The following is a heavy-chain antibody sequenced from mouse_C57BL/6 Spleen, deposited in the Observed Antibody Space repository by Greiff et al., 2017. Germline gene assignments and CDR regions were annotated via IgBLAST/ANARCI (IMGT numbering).Heavy chain of an antibody. CDR3: TRDYGSSPFAY. D-gene: IGHD1-1*01. CDR2: IDPETGGT. Sequence: QVQLQQSGAELVRPGASVTLSCKASGYTFTDYEMHWVKQTPVHGLEWIGAIDPETGGTAYNQKFKGKAILTADKSSSTAYMELRSLTSEDSAVYYCTRDYGSSPFAYWGQGTLVTVSA. CDR1: GYTFTDYE. V-gene: IGHV1-15*01. J-gene: IGHJ3*01.